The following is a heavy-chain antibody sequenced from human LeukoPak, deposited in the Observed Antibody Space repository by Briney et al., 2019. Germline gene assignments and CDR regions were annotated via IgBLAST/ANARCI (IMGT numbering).Heavy chain of an antibody. J-gene: IGHJ4*02. D-gene: IGHD3-22*01. CDR3: ARDEGGYYDNSGFFDF. CDR1: GGTFSSYA. V-gene: IGHV1-69*13. Sequence: GASVKVSCKASGGTFSSYAISWVRQAPGQGLEWMGGIIPIFGTTYYAQKLQGRVTISADESTGTAYMELSGLTSEDTAVYYCARDEGGYYDNSGFFDFWGQGTLVTVSS. CDR2: IIPIFGTT.